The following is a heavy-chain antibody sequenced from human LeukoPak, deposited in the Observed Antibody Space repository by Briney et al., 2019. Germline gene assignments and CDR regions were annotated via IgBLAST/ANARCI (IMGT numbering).Heavy chain of an antibody. CDR2: IYSGGST. CDR3: ATDGGNSVYFQH. J-gene: IGHJ1*01. CDR1: GFTFSTYG. D-gene: IGHD4-23*01. Sequence: TGGSLRLSCAASGFTFSTYGMNWVRQAPGKGLEWVSVIYSGGSTYYADSVKGRFTISRDNSKNTLYLQMNSLRAEDTAVYYCATDGGNSVYFQHWGQGTLVTVSS. V-gene: IGHV3-53*01.